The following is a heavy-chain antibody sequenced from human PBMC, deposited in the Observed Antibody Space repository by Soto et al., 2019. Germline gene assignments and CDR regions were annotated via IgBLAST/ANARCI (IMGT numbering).Heavy chain of an antibody. CDR1: GFTFSSYS. V-gene: IGHV3-21*01. Sequence: GGSLRLSCAASGFTFSSYSMNWVRQAPGKGLEWVSSNSSSSSYIYYADSVKGRFTISRDNAKNSLYLQMNSLRAEDTAVYYCARDPTAVTSRFDPWGQGTLVSVSS. D-gene: IGHD4-4*01. CDR3: ARDPTAVTSRFDP. CDR2: NSSSSSYI. J-gene: IGHJ5*02.